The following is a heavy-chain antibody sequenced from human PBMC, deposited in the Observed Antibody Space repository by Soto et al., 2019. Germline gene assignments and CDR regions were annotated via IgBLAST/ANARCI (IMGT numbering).Heavy chain of an antibody. V-gene: IGHV2-70*04. CDR2: IDWDDDK. Sequence: SGPTLVNPTQTLTLTCTFSGFSLSTVGMHVSWIRQPPGKALEWLARIDWDDDKWYSPSLKTRLTISKDTSKNRVVLTMTNMDPVDTATYYCARMTTTHSFAFWGQGTLVTASS. D-gene: IGHD4-4*01. CDR3: ARMTTTHSFAF. CDR1: GFSLSTVGMH. J-gene: IGHJ4*02.